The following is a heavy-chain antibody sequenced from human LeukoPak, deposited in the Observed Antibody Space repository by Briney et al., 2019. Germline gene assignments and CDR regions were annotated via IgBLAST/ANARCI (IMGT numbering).Heavy chain of an antibody. CDR3: ARGVGFDAFDI. J-gene: IGHJ3*02. V-gene: IGHV4-30-2*01. CDR2: IYNSGSP. Sequence: SETLSLTCAVSGGSISSGDYSWSWIRQPPGKGLEWTGYIYNSGSPYLNPSLKSPLTTTIDRTKNQFTLKKRPLNAADTALHYCARGVGFDAFDIWGQGTMVTVSS. D-gene: IGHD1-26*01. CDR1: GGSISSGDYS.